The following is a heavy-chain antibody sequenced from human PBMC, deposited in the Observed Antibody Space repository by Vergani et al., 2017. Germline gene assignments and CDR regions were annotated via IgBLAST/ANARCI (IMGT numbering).Heavy chain of an antibody. CDR2: IDHTGRP. CDR1: GGSFTSYH. Sequence: QVQLQQWGGGLLKPSETLSLTCVVNGGSFTSYHWTWIRQSPGQGLEWVCDIDHTGRPDYNPSLKSRLTMSVDKSRNQFSLTLNSVTATDTAIYFCARVNTETNGRLDYYYYMDVWGQGTAVTVS. J-gene: IGHJ6*03. V-gene: IGHV4-34*01. CDR3: ARVNTETNGRLDYYYYMDV. D-gene: IGHD4-11*01.